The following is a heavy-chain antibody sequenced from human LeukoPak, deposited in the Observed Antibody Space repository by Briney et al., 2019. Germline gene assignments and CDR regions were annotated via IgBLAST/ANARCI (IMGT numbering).Heavy chain of an antibody. J-gene: IGHJ4*02. Sequence: GGSLRLSCAASGFTFSSYGMHWVRQAPGKGLEWVAVISYDGSNKYYADSVKGRFTISRDNSKDTLYLQMNSLRAEDTAAYYCAKDRGYCSSTSCSVFDYWDQGTLVTVSS. D-gene: IGHD2-2*01. CDR2: ISYDGSNK. CDR3: AKDRGYCSSTSCSVFDY. V-gene: IGHV3-30*18. CDR1: GFTFSSYG.